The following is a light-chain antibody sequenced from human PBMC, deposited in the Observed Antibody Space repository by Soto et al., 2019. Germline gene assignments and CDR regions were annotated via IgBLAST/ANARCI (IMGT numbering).Light chain of an antibody. V-gene: IGKV3-15*01. CDR3: QQYDNWPQT. J-gene: IGKJ5*01. CDR1: QSVTTY. CDR2: DAS. Sequence: EIVLTQSPGTLSLSPGEIATLSFRASQSVTTYLAWYQQKPGQAPRLLIYDASTRATGIPARFSGSGSGTEFTLTISSLQSVDFAVYYCQQYDNWPQTFGQGTRLEIK.